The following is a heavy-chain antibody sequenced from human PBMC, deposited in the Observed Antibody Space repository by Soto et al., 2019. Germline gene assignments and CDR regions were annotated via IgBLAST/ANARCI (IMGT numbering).Heavy chain of an antibody. CDR1: GFTFTGST. CDR2: IVVGSGNT. D-gene: IGHD6-19*01. J-gene: IGHJ4*02. V-gene: IGHV1-58*02. Sequence: SVKVSCKASGFTFTGSTMQWVRQARGQRLEWIGWIVVGSGNTNYAQQFQGRVTINRDMSTSTANMELSSLRSEDTAVYYCAAVSFYSSGWYDLDYWGQGTLVTVSS. CDR3: AAVSFYSSGWYDLDY.